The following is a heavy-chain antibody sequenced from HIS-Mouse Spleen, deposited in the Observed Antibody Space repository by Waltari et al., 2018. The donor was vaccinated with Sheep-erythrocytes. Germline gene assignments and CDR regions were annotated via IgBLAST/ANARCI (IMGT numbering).Heavy chain of an antibody. CDR1: GFTFSSYS. Sequence: EVQLVESVGGLVKPGGSLRLSCAASGFTFSSYSRNWVRQAPGKGLEWVSSISSSSSYIYYADSVKGRFTISRDNAKNSLYLQMNSLRAEDTAVYYCARVASGATFDYWGQGTLVTVSS. CDR3: ARVASGATFDY. V-gene: IGHV3-21*01. CDR2: ISSSSSYI. J-gene: IGHJ4*02. D-gene: IGHD1-26*01.